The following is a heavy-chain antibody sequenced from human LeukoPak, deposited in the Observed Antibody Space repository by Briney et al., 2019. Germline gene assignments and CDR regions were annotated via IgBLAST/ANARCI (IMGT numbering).Heavy chain of an antibody. CDR3: ARDPLHYFGSAPPARDF. CDR2: IYTSGST. D-gene: IGHD3-10*01. V-gene: IGHV4-61*02. Sequence: PSETLSLTCTVSGGSVTSGNYYWNWIRQPAGKGLEWIGRIYTSGSTNYNPSLKSRVTLSVDTSKNQFSLKLTSVTAADTAVYYCARDPLHYFGSAPPARDFWGQGTLVTVSS. J-gene: IGHJ4*02. CDR1: GGSVTSGNYY.